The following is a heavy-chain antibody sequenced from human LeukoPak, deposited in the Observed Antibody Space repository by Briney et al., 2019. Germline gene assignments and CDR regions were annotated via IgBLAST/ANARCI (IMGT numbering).Heavy chain of an antibody. CDR1: GGSISSSSYY. CDR3: AGDYGDSHGAFDI. J-gene: IGHJ3*02. D-gene: IGHD4-17*01. CDR2: IYYSGST. Sequence: PSETLSLTCTVSGGSISSSSYYWGWIRQPLGKGLEWIGSIYYSGSTYYNPSLKSRVTISVDTSKNQFSLKLSSVTAADTAVYYCAGDYGDSHGAFDIWGQGTMVTVSS. V-gene: IGHV4-39*07.